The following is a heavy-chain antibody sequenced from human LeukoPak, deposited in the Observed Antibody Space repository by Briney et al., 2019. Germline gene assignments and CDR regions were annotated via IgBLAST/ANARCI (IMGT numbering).Heavy chain of an antibody. V-gene: IGHV4-59*08. Sequence: PSETLSLTCTVSGASISSYYWSWIRQPPGKGLEWIGFVYYSGSTNYNPSLKSRVTMSVDTSNSQFSLKLNSVTAADTVVYYCVRRDSSTYWYFDLWGRGTLVTVSS. CDR2: VYYSGST. J-gene: IGHJ2*01. D-gene: IGHD6-13*01. CDR3: VRRDSSTYWYFDL. CDR1: GASISSYY.